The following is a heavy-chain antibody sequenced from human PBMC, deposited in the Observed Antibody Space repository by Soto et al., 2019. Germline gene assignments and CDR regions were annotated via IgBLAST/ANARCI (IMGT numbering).Heavy chain of an antibody. CDR1: GFTFSSYA. Sequence: GSLRLSCAASGFTFSSYAMSWVRQAPGKGLEWVSAISGSGGSTYYADSVKGRFTISRDNSKNTLYLQMNSLRAEDTAVYYCAKDLRYRMVATRTLDYWGQGTLVTVSS. CDR2: ISGSGGST. CDR3: AKDLRYRMVATRTLDY. V-gene: IGHV3-23*01. D-gene: IGHD5-12*01. J-gene: IGHJ4*02.